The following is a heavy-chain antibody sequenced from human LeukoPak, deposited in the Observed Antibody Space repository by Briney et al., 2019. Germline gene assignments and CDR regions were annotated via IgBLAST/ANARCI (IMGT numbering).Heavy chain of an antibody. Sequence: ASVKVSCKASGYTFTSYGISWVRLAPGQGLEWMGWISAYNGNTNYAQKLQGRVTMTTDTSTSTAYMELRSLRSDDTAVYYCARDKYDFWSGYGDAFDIWGQGTMVTVSS. J-gene: IGHJ3*02. V-gene: IGHV1-18*01. CDR2: ISAYNGNT. CDR3: ARDKYDFWSGYGDAFDI. D-gene: IGHD3-3*01. CDR1: GYTFTSYG.